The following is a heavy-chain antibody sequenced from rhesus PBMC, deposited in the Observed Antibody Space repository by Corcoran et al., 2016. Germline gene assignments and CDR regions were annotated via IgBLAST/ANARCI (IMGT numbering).Heavy chain of an antibody. J-gene: IGHJ4*01. D-gene: IGHD6-25*01. CDR3: ARGDSGTWIPFDY. CDR2: IYGSSGST. CDR1: GYSISSNY. Sequence: QVQLQESGPGLVKPSETLSLTCAVSGYSISSNYWSWIRQPPGKGLEWIGYIYGSSGSTYYNPSLKSRVTILTDTSKNQFSLKLSSVTAADTAVYYCARGDSGTWIPFDYWGQGVLVTVSS. V-gene: IGHV4-147*01.